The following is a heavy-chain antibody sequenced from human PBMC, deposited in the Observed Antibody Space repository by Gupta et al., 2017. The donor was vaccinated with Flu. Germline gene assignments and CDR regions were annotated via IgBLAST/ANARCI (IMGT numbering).Heavy chain of an antibody. CDR2: IKTDGSNK. Sequence: EVQLVESGGGLVQPGGSRRLSCAASGFTFSRYWMTWVRQAPGKGLEWVANIKTDGSNKYYMDSAEGRFTISRDNDKKSLYLQMNSLGVEDTAVYYCARDDGFKSVDYWGQGTLVTVSS. D-gene: IGHD5-24*01. CDR1: GFTFSRYW. CDR3: ARDDGFKSVDY. J-gene: IGHJ4*02. V-gene: IGHV3-7*01.